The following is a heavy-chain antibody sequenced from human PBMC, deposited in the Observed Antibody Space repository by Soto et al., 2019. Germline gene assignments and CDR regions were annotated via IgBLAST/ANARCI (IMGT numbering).Heavy chain of an antibody. J-gene: IGHJ2*01. Sequence: QVQLVQSGAEEKKPGASVKVSCKASGYTFTSYAMHWVRQAPGQRLEWMGWINAGNGNTKYSQKFQRRVTITRDTSASTAYMELSSLRSEDTAVYYCARAPSWWYFDLWGRGTLVTVSS. CDR3: ARAPSWWYFDL. V-gene: IGHV1-3*05. CDR1: GYTFTSYA. CDR2: INAGNGNT.